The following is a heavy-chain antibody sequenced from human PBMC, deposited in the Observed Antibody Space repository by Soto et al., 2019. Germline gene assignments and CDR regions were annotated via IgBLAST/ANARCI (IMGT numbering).Heavy chain of an antibody. J-gene: IGHJ6*02. D-gene: IGHD2-2*01. CDR3: ARDLTIVPATHPRLENYGMDV. CDR2: IYFSGST. CDR1: GGSINNYY. V-gene: IGHV4-59*01. Sequence: QVQLQESGPGLVKPSETLSLTCSISGGSINNYYWSWIRQPPGKGLEWIGYIYFSGSTNYNPSLKSRVTISIDTSKNQVSLMLSSVTAADTAVYYCARDLTIVPATHPRLENYGMDVWGQGTTVIVSS.